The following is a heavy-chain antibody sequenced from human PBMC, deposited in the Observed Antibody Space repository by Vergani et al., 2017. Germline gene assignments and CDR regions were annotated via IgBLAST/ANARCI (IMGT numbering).Heavy chain of an antibody. CDR1: GFTLSNYD. D-gene: IGHD3-16*01. CDR2: IKFDGSNQ. J-gene: IGHJ4*02. CDR3: AKHFRGWGIDY. V-gene: IGHV3-30*02. Sequence: QVQLVESGGGVVQRGGSLRLSCATSGFTLSNYDMQWIRQGPGKGLEFVAFIKFDGSNQYYADSVKGRFTLSRDFSKNTLYLQMNSLRTDDTATDYCAKHFRGWGIDYWGQGTQVIVSS.